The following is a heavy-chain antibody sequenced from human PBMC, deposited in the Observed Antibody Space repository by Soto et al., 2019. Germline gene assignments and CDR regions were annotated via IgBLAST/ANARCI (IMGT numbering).Heavy chain of an antibody. Sequence: ESLTISRRTSGYKFTSSWIALVRQKPGKGLEWMGIIFPSDSDTRYSPSFQGQVTISADRSTSTVFLQWASLKASDTAVYFCARKDKSGYFNWFDPWGQVTLVTVS. V-gene: IGHV5-51*01. CDR1: GYKFTSSW. CDR3: ARKDKSGYFNWFDP. D-gene: IGHD3-22*01. J-gene: IGHJ5*02. CDR2: IFPSDSDT.